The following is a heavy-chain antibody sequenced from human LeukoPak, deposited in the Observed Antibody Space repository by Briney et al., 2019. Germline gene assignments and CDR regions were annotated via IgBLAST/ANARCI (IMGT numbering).Heavy chain of an antibody. CDR3: ARGTSTSCYD. CDR2: ISGSSYI. CDR1: GFTFSSYS. V-gene: IGHV3-21*01. J-gene: IGHJ4*02. D-gene: IGHD2-2*01. Sequence: VGSLRLSCAASGFTFSSYSMNWVRQAPGKGLEWVSSISGSSYIYYADSVKGRFTISRDNAKNSLYLQMNSLRAEDTAVYYCARGTSTSCYDWGQGTLVTVSS.